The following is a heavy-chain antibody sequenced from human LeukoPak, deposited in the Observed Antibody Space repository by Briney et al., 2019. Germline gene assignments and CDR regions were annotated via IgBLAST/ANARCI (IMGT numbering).Heavy chain of an antibody. V-gene: IGHV3-23*01. J-gene: IGHJ4*02. D-gene: IGHD2-8*01. CDR3: AKESSLNH. CDR1: GFTFSSYA. Sequence: GGTLRLSCAASGFTFSSYAMTWVRQAPGKGLEWVSGISGSSGRTYYADSVKGRFTISRDNSKNTLYLQMNSLRAEDTAVYYCAKESSLNHWGQGTLVTVSS. CDR2: ISGSSGRT.